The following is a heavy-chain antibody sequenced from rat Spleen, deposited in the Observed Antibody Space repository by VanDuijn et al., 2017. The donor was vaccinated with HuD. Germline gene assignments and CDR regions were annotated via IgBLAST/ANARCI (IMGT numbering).Heavy chain of an antibody. Sequence: EVQLVESGGGLVQPGRSLKLSCAASGFTFSNYGMAWVRQAPTKGLEWVATISYDGSSTYYRDSVKGRFTISRDNAKSTLYLQMDSLRAEDTATYYCARQDRYNDVMDAWGQGVMVTVSS. D-gene: IGHD1-5*01. CDR1: GFTFSNYG. CDR2: ISYDGSST. CDR3: ARQDRYNDVMDA. J-gene: IGHJ2*01. V-gene: IGHV5-29*01.